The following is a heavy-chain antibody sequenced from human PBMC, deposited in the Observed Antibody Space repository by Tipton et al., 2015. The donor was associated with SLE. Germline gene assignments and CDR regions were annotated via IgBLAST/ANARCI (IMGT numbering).Heavy chain of an antibody. CDR1: GFTFSTYA. V-gene: IGHV3-23*01. CDR2: ISRSGGTT. CDR3: AKAMAGSWFPLPTFDS. J-gene: IGHJ4*02. Sequence: GSLRLSCAASGFTFSTYAMSWVRQAPGRGLERVSAISRSGGTTFYADSVKGRFTISRDNSNNTLYLQMNTMRDEDTAVYYCAKAMAGSWFPLPTFDSWGQGTLVTVSS. D-gene: IGHD6-13*01.